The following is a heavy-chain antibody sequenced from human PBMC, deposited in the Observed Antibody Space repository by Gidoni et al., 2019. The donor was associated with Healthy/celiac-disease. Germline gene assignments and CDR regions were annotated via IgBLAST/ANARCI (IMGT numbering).Heavy chain of an antibody. J-gene: IGHJ3*02. CDR2: IYPGDSDT. D-gene: IGHD1-26*01. V-gene: IGHV5-51*03. Sequence: EVQLVQSGAEVKKPGESLKISCKGSGCSFTSYWIGWVRQMPGKVLEWMGIIYPGDSDTRYSPSCQGQVTISADKSISTAYLQWSSLKASDTAMYYWARRSVLPGSRRPNFEGWELQTLNEGDAFDIWGQGTMVTVSS. CDR1: GCSFTSYW. CDR3: ARRSVLPGSRRPNFEGWELQTLNEGDAFDI.